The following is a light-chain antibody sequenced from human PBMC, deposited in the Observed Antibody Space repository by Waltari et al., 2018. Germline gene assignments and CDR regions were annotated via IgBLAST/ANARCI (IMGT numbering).Light chain of an antibody. Sequence: QSALTQPASVSGSPGQSITISCTGTNPDVGFSNYVSWYQQHPGKAPQLLIYDVSARPSGVSNRFSGSKSGNTASLTISGLQAEDEADYYCNSYTGSSSWVFGGGTRLTVL. CDR1: NPDVGFSNY. V-gene: IGLV2-14*01. CDR3: NSYTGSSSWV. J-gene: IGLJ3*02. CDR2: DVS.